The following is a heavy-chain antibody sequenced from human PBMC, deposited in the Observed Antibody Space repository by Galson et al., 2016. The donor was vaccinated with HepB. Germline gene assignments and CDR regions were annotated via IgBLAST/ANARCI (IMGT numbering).Heavy chain of an antibody. CDR3: ARDRSSSWFRGYFDY. V-gene: IGHV3-33*01. CDR2: IWYEGNNK. CDR1: GFTFSSYG. D-gene: IGHD6-13*01. J-gene: IGHJ4*02. Sequence: SLRLSCAASGFTFSSYGMHWVRQAPGKGLEWVGIIWYEGNNKFYADSVKGRFTISRDNSKNTVYMQMNRLRAEDTAVYYCARDRSSSWFRGYFDYWGQGTLVTVSS.